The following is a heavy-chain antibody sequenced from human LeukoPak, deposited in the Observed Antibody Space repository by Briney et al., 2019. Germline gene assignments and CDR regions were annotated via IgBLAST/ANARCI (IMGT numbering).Heavy chain of an antibody. V-gene: IGHV6-1*01. CDR2: TYYRSKWHN. CDR3: ARDLAGYGGYSYGMVDY. Sequence: SQTLSLTCAISGDSVSSNSAAWNWIRQSPSRGLEWPGRTYYRSKWHNDYAESVKSRITINPDTSKNQFSLQLNSVTPEDTAVYFCARDLAGYGGYSYGMVDYWGQGTLVTVSS. D-gene: IGHD5-18*01. CDR1: GDSVSSNSAA. J-gene: IGHJ4*02.